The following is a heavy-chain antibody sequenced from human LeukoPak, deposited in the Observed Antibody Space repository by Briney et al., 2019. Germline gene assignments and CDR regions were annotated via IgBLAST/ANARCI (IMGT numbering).Heavy chain of an antibody. V-gene: IGHV1-24*01. J-gene: IGHJ4*02. D-gene: IGHD6-19*01. Sequence: GASVKVSCKVSGYTLTEISMHWVRQAPGKGLEWMGGFDPEDGETIYAQKFQGRVTMTEDTSTDTAYMEVRSLRYEDTDGYYCQTTKETGGWWGGHYFDYGGQGPLFTVS. CDR1: GYTLTEIS. CDR2: FDPEDGET. CDR3: QTTKETGGWWGGHYFDY.